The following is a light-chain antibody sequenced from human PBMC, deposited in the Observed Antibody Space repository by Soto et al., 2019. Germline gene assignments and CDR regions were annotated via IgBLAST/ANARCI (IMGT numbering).Light chain of an antibody. J-gene: IGKJ2*03. CDR3: QQSYSTWYS. V-gene: IGKV1-39*01. CDR1: HNISRF. CDR2: AAS. Sequence: DIQMTQSPSSLSASVGDTVTITCRASHNISRFLNWYQQRPGKAPKLLIYAASTLQSGVPPKFSGSGSVTDFTLTITTLQPVDFATYYCQQSYSTWYSFGQGTKLEIK.